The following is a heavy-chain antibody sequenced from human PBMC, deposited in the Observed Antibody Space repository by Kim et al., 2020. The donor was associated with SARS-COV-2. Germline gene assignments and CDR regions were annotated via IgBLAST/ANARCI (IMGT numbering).Heavy chain of an antibody. V-gene: IGHV3-72*01. D-gene: IGHD3-10*01. CDR2: TT. Sequence: TTEYAATVRGRFTISRDDSKNSLYLQMNSLKSADTAVYFCTREGAGAGDYWGQGTLVTVSS. J-gene: IGHJ4*02. CDR3: TREGAGAGDY.